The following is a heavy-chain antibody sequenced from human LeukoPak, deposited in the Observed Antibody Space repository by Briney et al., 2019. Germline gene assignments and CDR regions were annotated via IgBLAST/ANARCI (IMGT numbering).Heavy chain of an antibody. D-gene: IGHD6-13*01. Sequence: SETLSFTCTVSGGSISTRSYYWGWIRQPPGKGLEWIASIFYSGSPYYNPSLKSRVTISVDTSKNQFSLNLRSVTAADTAVYFCARQLLSATGSLWSDFWGQGSLVTVSS. CDR3: ARQLLSATGSLWSDF. CDR2: IFYSGSP. J-gene: IGHJ4*02. CDR1: GGSISTRSYY. V-gene: IGHV4-39*01.